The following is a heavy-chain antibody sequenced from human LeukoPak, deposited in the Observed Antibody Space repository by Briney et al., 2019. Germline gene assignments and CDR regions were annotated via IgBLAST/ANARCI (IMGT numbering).Heavy chain of an antibody. V-gene: IGHV3-74*01. J-gene: IGHJ4*02. D-gene: IGHD4-17*01. CDR1: GFTFSSHS. Sequence: GGSLRLSCAASGFTFSSHSMHWVRQAPGKGLVWVSRIDSHGTGTIDADSVRGRFTVSRDNSKNRLYLQMNSLRTEDTAIYFCAKASNVDYGTGSGDYWGQGTLVTVSS. CDR3: AKASNVDYGTGSGDY. CDR2: IDSHGTGT.